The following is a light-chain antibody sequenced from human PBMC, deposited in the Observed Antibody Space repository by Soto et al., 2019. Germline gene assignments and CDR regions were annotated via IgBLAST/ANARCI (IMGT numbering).Light chain of an antibody. CDR3: QQYGSSVWT. CDR1: QSVTSSY. J-gene: IGKJ1*01. Sequence: EIVLTQSPGTLSLSPGERATLSCRASQSVTSSYLAWYQQKPGQAPRLLIYGASSRATDIPDRFSGSGSGTDLTLTISRLEPEDFEVYYCQQYGSSVWTFGQGTKVDIK. CDR2: GAS. V-gene: IGKV3-20*01.